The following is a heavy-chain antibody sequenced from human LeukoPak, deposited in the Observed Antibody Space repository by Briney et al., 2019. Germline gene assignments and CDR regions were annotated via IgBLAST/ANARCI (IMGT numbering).Heavy chain of an antibody. CDR1: GYTFTSYD. J-gene: IGHJ6*03. D-gene: IGHD6-13*01. CDR3: ARADRSSWSYYYYYYMDV. Sequence: ASVKVSCKASGYTFTSYDINWVRQATGQGLEWMGWMNPNSGNTGYAQKFQGRVTITRNTSISTAYMELSSLRSEDTAVYYYARADRSSWSYYYYYYMDVWGKGTTVTVSS. CDR2: MNPNSGNT. V-gene: IGHV1-8*03.